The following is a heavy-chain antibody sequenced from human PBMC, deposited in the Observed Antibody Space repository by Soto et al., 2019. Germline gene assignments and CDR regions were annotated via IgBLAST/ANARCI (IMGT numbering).Heavy chain of an antibody. CDR2: ISYDGSNK. Sequence: GGSLRLSCAASGFTFSSYGMHWVRQAPGKGLEWVAVISYDGSNKYYADSVKGRFTISRDNSKNTLYLQMNSLRAEDTAVYYCAKDIYYDGMDVWGQGTTVTVSS. CDR1: GFTFSSYG. J-gene: IGHJ6*02. V-gene: IGHV3-30*18. CDR3: AKDIYYDGMDV.